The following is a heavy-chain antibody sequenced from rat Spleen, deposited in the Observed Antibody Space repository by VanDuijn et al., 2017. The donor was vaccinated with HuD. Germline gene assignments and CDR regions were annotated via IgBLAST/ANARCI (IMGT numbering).Heavy chain of an antibody. CDR1: GFTFSNSA. J-gene: IGHJ3*01. CDR3: ATGPRVLRIDWFAY. CDR2: IIYDGSKT. V-gene: IGHV5S10*01. Sequence: EVQLVESGGGLVQPGRSLKLFCAVSGFTFSNSALAWVRQAPTKGLEWVATIIYDGSKTYYRDSVKGRFTISRDNAKSTLYLQMDSLTSEDTATYYCATGPRVLRIDWFAYWGQGTLVTVSS. D-gene: IGHD1-6*01.